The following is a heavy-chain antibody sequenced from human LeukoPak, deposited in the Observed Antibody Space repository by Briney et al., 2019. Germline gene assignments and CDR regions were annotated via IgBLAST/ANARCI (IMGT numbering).Heavy chain of an antibody. V-gene: IGHV4-39*07. J-gene: IGHJ4*02. Sequence: PLETLSLTCTVSGGSISSSTYYWGWIRQPPGKGLEWIGSLYYSGSTYYNPSLKSRVTISVDTSKNQFSLKLSSVTAADTAVYYCARVFATSSGWFLIINYWGQGTLVTVSS. CDR3: ARVFATSSGWFLIINY. D-gene: IGHD6-19*01. CDR2: LYYSGST. CDR1: GGSISSSTYY.